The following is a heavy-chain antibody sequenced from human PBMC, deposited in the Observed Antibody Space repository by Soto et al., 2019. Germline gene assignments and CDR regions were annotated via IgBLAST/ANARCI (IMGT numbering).Heavy chain of an antibody. J-gene: IGHJ5*02. V-gene: IGHV3-74*01. CDR2: INSDGSST. CDR1: GFTFSSYW. CDR3: AREVAYLYNWFDP. D-gene: IGHD2-15*01. Sequence: GGSLRLSCAASGFTFSSYWMHWVRQAPGKGLVWVSRINSDGSSTSYADSVKGRFTISRDNAKNTLYLQMNSLRAEDTAVYYSAREVAYLYNWFDPWGQGTLVTVSS.